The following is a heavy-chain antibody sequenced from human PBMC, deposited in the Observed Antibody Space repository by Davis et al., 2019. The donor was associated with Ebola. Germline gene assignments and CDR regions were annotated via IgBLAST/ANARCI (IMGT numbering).Heavy chain of an antibody. D-gene: IGHD2-15*01. CDR1: GGSFSGYY. Sequence: MPSETLSLTCAVYGGSFSGYYWSWIRQPPGKGLEWIGEINHSGSTNYNPSLKSRVTISVDTSKNQFSLKLSSVTAADTAVYYCARESSYCSGGSCYNNWFDPWGQGTLVTVSS. CDR3: ARESSYCSGGSCYNNWFDP. CDR2: INHSGST. J-gene: IGHJ5*02. V-gene: IGHV4-34*01.